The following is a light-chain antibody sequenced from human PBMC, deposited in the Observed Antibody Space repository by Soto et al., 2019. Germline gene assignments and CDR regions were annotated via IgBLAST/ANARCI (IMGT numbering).Light chain of an antibody. CDR2: WAS. CDR3: HQYYTTPWT. CDR1: LSLLYSPHNKNY. Sequence: DIVMTQSPDSLAVSLGERAAINCRSSLSLLYSPHNKNYLAWYQQRPGQPPRLLIKWASARESGVPDRFSGSGSGTDFTLTITSLQAEDVAVYYCHQYYTTPWTFGQGTKVDIK. J-gene: IGKJ1*01. V-gene: IGKV4-1*01.